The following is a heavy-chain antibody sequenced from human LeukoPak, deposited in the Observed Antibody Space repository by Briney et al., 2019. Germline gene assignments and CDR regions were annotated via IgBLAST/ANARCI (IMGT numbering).Heavy chain of an antibody. V-gene: IGHV4-34*01. CDR2: INHSGST. CDR1: GGSFSGYY. CDR3: AREELGSGSFQGAFDI. D-gene: IGHD1-26*01. Sequence: SETLSLTCAVYGGSFSGYYWSWIRQPPGKGLEWIGEINHSGSTNYNPSLKSRVTISVDTSKNQFSLKLSSVTAADTAVYYCAREELGSGSFQGAFDIWGQGTMVTVSS. J-gene: IGHJ3*02.